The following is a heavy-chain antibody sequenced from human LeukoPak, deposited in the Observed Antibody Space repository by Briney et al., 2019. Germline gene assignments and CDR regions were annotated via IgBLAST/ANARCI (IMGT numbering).Heavy chain of an antibody. CDR2: MNPNSGNT. D-gene: IGHD6-19*01. CDR3: ARAEVAVAGTGIDY. CDR1: GGTFSSYA. J-gene: IGHJ4*02. Sequence: ASVKVSCKASGGTFSSYAISWVRQAPGQGREWMGWMNPNSGNTGYAQKFQGRVTITRNTSISTAYMELSSLRSEDTAVYYCARAEVAVAGTGIDYWGQGTLVTVSS. V-gene: IGHV1-8*03.